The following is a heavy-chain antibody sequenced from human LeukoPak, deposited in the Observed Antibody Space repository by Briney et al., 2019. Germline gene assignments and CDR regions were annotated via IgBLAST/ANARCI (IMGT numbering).Heavy chain of an antibody. CDR2: INHSGST. J-gene: IGHJ3*02. Sequence: PSETLSLTCAVYGGSFSGYYWSWIRQPPGKGLEWIGEINHSGSTNYNPSLKSRVTISVDTSKNQSSLKLSSVTAADTAVYYFARVGSADAFDIWGQGTMVTVSS. D-gene: IGHD6-19*01. CDR3: ARVGSADAFDI. V-gene: IGHV4-34*01. CDR1: GGSFSGYY.